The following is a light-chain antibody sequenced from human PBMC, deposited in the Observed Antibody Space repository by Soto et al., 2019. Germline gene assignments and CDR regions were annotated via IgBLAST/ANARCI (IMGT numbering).Light chain of an antibody. Sequence: QSALTQPASVSGSPGQSITISCTGTSSDVGGYNYVSWYQQHPGKAPKLMIYEVSNRPSGVSNRFSGSKSGNTASLTISGPQAEDEADYYCSSYTRSSTLDVFGTGTKLTVL. CDR3: SSYTRSSTLDV. V-gene: IGLV2-14*01. J-gene: IGLJ1*01. CDR1: SSDVGGYNY. CDR2: EVS.